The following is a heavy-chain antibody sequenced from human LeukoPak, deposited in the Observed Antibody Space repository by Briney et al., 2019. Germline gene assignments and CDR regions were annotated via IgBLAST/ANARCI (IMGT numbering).Heavy chain of an antibody. CDR3: ARVGQQLYRDSAFDI. J-gene: IGHJ3*02. CDR1: GGSISSYY. CDR2: IYYSGST. Sequence: SETLSLTCTVSGGSISSYYWSWIRQPPGKGLEWLGYIYYSGSTNYNPSLKSRVTISVDTSKNQFSLKLSSVTAADTAVYYCARVGQQLYRDSAFDIWGQGTMVTVSS. V-gene: IGHV4-59*01. D-gene: IGHD6-13*01.